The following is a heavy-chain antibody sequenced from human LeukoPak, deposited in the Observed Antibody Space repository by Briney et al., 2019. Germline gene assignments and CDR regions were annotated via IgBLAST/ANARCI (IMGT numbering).Heavy chain of an antibody. Sequence: GGSLRLSCAASGFTFSSYEMNWVRQAPGKGLEWVSYISSGSTIYYADSVTGRFTISRDNAKNSLYLQMNSLRAEDTALYYCATRTILDYWGQGTLVTVSS. CDR3: ATRTILDY. J-gene: IGHJ4*02. D-gene: IGHD1-1*01. CDR1: GFTFSSYE. V-gene: IGHV3-48*03. CDR2: ISSGSTI.